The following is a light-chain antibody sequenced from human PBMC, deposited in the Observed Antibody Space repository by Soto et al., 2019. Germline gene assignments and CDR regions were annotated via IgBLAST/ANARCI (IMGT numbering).Light chain of an antibody. Sequence: QSALTQPASVSGSPGQSITISCTGTSSDVVGYNYVSWYQQNPGKAPKLMIYDVNNRPSGVSYRFSGSKSGNTASLTISGLQAEDEADYYCSSYTISSTRVFGTGTKLTVL. CDR3: SSYTISSTRV. J-gene: IGLJ1*01. V-gene: IGLV2-14*01. CDR1: SSDVVGYNY. CDR2: DVN.